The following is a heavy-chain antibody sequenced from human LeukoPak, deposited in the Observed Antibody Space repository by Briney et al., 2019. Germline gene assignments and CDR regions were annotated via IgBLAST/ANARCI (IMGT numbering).Heavy chain of an antibody. D-gene: IGHD1-1*01. Sequence: SETLSLTCTVSGGSISSDHRNWIRQPPGKGLEWIGCIYYSGRTYYNPSLKSRVTISVDMSKSQFSLRLTSVTAADTAVYYCARKNDFDIWGQGTLVTVSS. CDR2: IYYSGRT. CDR3: ARKNDFDI. V-gene: IGHV4-59*01. CDR1: GGSISSDH. J-gene: IGHJ3*02.